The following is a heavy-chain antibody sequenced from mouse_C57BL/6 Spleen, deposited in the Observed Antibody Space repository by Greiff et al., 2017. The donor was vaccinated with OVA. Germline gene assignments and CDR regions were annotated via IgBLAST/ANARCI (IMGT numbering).Heavy chain of an antibody. CDR2: INYDGSST. CDR3: ARDRDSIYWYFDV. Sequence: EVQLVESEGGLVQPGSSMKLSCTASGFTFSDYYMAWVRQVPEKGLEWVANINYDGSSTYYLDSLKSRFIISRDNAKNILFLQMSSLKSEDTATYYCARDRDSIYWYFDVWGTGTTVTVSS. J-gene: IGHJ1*03. D-gene: IGHD2-10*02. CDR1: GFTFSDYY. V-gene: IGHV5-16*01.